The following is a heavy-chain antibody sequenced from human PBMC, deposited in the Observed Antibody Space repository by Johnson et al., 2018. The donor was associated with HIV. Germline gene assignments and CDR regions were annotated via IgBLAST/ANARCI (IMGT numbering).Heavy chain of an antibody. Sequence: VQLVESGGGLVQPGGSLRLSCAASGFTFDDYGMSWVRQAPGKGLEWVSVIYSGGSTYYADSVKGRFTISRDNSKNTLYLQMGSLRAEDMAVYYCARGEDSYFDIWGQGTMVTVSS. J-gene: IGHJ3*02. CDR1: GFTFDDYG. CDR3: ARGEDSYFDI. V-gene: IGHV3-66*02. D-gene: IGHD2-15*01. CDR2: IYSGGST.